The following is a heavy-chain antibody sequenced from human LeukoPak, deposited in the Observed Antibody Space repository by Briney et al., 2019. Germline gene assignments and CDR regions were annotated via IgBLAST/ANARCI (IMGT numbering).Heavy chain of an antibody. CDR1: GYTFTGYY. CDR3: ARKGMEYYYYMDV. V-gene: IGHV1-2*02. J-gene: IGHJ6*03. D-gene: IGHD6-13*01. Sequence: ASVKVSCKASGYTFTGYYMHWVRQSPGQGLEWMGWINPNSGGTNYAQKLQGRVTMTTDTSTSTAYMELRSLRSDDTAVYYCARKGMEYYYYMDVWGKGTTVTVSS. CDR2: INPNSGGT.